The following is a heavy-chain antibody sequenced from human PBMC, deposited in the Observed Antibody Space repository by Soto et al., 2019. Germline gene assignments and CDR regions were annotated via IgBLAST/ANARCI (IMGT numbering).Heavy chain of an antibody. CDR2: IKQDGSEK. CDR3: ARDPGDIVATRYDAFDI. J-gene: IGHJ3*02. Sequence: PGGSLRLSCAASGFTFSSYWMSWVRQAPGKGLEWVANIKQDGSEKYYADSVKGRFTISRDNAKNSLYLQMNSLRAEDTAVYYCARDPGDIVATRYDAFDIWGQGTMVTVSS. D-gene: IGHD5-12*01. V-gene: IGHV3-7*01. CDR1: GFTFSSYW.